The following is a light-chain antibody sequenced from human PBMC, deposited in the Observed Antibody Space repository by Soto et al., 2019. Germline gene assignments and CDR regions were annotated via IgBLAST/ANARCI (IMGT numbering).Light chain of an antibody. CDR1: QSINRD. V-gene: IGKV1-9*01. J-gene: IGKJ5*01. Sequence: VALSSRASQSINRDLAWYDQKPGKAPTRVIYGASTLRTGVPPRFSGSGSGTEFTLTISSLQPEDFSSYYCQKLDTCPLTFGQGTRLEIK. CDR3: QKLDTCPLT. CDR2: GAS.